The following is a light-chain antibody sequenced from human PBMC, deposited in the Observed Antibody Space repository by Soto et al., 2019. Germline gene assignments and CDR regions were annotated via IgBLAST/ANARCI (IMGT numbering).Light chain of an antibody. V-gene: IGKV1-17*03. J-gene: IGKJ1*01. CDR2: AAS. Sequence: DIQMTQSPSSVSASVGDRVTITCRASERINTYLAWYQQQPGKAPKLLIYAASSLQSGVPSRFSGSGSGTEFTLTSSSLQPEDFATYYCLQHNSYPLTFGQGTKMDIK. CDR1: ERINTY. CDR3: LQHNSYPLT.